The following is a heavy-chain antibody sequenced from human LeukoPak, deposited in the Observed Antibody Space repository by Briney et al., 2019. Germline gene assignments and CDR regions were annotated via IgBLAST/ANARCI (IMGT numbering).Heavy chain of an antibody. CDR2: IQYDGNYE. D-gene: IGHD5-18*01. CDR3: AKATSSGYSYAYDAFDI. CDR1: GFTFSSYG. V-gene: IGHV3-30*02. J-gene: IGHJ3*02. Sequence: GGSLRLSCAASGFTFSSYGIHWVRQAPGKGLEWMVFIQYDGNYEKYAESVRGRVTISRDNAKNSLYLQMNSLRAEDTALYYCAKATSSGYSYAYDAFDIWGQGTMVTVSS.